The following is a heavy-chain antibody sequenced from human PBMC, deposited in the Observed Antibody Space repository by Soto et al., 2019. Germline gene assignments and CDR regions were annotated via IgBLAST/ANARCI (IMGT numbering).Heavy chain of an antibody. V-gene: IGHV3-23*01. CDR3: AKDSNKYSSSLRGRYFDY. CDR2: VSGGGSNT. J-gene: IGHJ4*02. Sequence: GGSLRLSCAASGSTFSRYAMNWVRQAPGKGLEWVSGVSGGGSNTFYADSVKGRFTISRDNSKNTLLLQMNSLGAEDTAVYYCAKDSNKYSSSLRGRYFDYWGQGSGVTVSS. CDR1: GSTFSRYA. D-gene: IGHD4-4*01.